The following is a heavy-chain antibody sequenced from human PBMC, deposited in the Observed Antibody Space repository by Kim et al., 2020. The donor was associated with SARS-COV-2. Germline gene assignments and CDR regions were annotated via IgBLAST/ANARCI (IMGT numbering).Heavy chain of an antibody. Sequence: ALVKVSCKVSGYTLPELSMHWVRQAPGKGLEWMGGFDPEDSKTIYAQKFQGRVTMTEDTSTDTAYMEVTSLRSDDTAVYYCATAPAIVVAGWFDPWGQGTLVTVSS. CDR1: GYTLPELS. D-gene: IGHD6-19*01. J-gene: IGHJ5*02. V-gene: IGHV1-24*01. CDR2: FDPEDSKT. CDR3: ATAPAIVVAGWFDP.